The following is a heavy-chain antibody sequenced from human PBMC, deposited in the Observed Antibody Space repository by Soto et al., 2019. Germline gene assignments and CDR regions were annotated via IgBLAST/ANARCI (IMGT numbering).Heavy chain of an antibody. CDR3: ARYFDWQSGFDI. CDR1: GGSISGYY. J-gene: IGHJ3*02. D-gene: IGHD3-9*01. Sequence: TXXTLSLTCTVSGGSISGYYWSWIRQPPGKRLEWITYXNYSAXTQYHQYLQSXXTISVDTXXKQYHLNLRSVTAADTAVYYCARYFDWQSGFDICGQGTMVTV. V-gene: IGHV4-59*01. CDR2: XNYSAXT.